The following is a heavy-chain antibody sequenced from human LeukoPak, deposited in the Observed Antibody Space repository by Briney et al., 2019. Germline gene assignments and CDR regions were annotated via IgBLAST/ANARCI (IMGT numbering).Heavy chain of an antibody. J-gene: IGHJ4*02. CDR1: GGSISSSNW. V-gene: IGHV4-4*02. CDR3: ARVGYYYDSSGYYLFDY. CDR2: IYHSGST. Sequence: PSETLSLTCAVSGGSISSSNWWSWVRQPPGKGLEWIGEIYHSGSTNYNPPLKSRVTISVDKSKNQFSLKLSSVTAADTAVYYCARVGYYYDSSGYYLFDYWGQGTLVTVSS. D-gene: IGHD3-22*01.